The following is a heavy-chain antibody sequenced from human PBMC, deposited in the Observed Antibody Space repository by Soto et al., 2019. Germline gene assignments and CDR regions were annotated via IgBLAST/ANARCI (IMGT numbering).Heavy chain of an antibody. J-gene: IGHJ5*02. CDR3: AKDQVVRGVIFWFDP. CDR1: GFTFSSYA. Sequence: GGSLRLSCAASGFTFSSYAMSWVRQAPGKGLEWVSAIGGSGGSTYYADSVKGRFTISRDKSKNTLYLQMNSLRAEDTAVYYCAKDQVVRGVIFWFDPWGRGTLVTVSS. V-gene: IGHV3-23*01. D-gene: IGHD3-10*01. CDR2: IGGSGGST.